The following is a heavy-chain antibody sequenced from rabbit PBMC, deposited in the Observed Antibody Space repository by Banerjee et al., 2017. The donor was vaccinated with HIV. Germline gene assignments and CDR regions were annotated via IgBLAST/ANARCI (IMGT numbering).Heavy chain of an antibody. V-gene: IGHV1S45*01. D-gene: IGHD6-1*01. J-gene: IGHJ3*01. CDR2: IYVGSYDST. CDR3: ATDLYYAYGGDGLDL. CDR1: GFSFSSNYY. Sequence: QEQLVESGGGLVQPEGSLTLTCTASGFSFSSNYYMCWVRQAPGKGLEWIACIYVGSYDSTHYATWAKGRFTISKTSSTTVTLQMTSLTAADTATYFCATDLYYAYGGDGLDLWGQGTLVTVS.